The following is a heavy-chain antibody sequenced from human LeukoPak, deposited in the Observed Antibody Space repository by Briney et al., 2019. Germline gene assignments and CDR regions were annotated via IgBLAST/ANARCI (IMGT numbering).Heavy chain of an antibody. CDR3: AKDGPSRQPVVPAAVDY. CDR1: GFTFSSYG. CDR2: ISYDGSNK. D-gene: IGHD2-2*01. J-gene: IGHJ4*02. Sequence: GGSLRLSCAASGFTFSSYGMLWVRQAPAKGLEWVAVISYDGSNKYYADSVKGRFTISRDNSKNTLYLQMNSLRAVDTAVYYCAKDGPSRQPVVPAAVDYWGQGTLVTVSS. V-gene: IGHV3-30*18.